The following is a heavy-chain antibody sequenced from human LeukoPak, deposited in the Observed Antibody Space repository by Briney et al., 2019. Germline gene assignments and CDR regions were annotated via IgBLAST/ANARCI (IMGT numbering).Heavy chain of an antibody. D-gene: IGHD3-22*01. V-gene: IGHV3-23*01. CDR2: ISGSGGST. J-gene: IGHJ4*02. CDR3: AKEPGPNYYDSRVH. CDR1: GFTFSSSA. Sequence: GGFLRLSCAASGFTFSSSAMNWVRQAPGKGLEWVSAISGSGGSTYYADSVKGRFTISRDNSKNTLYLQMNSLRAEDTAVYYCAKEPGPNYYDSRVHWGQGTLVTVSS.